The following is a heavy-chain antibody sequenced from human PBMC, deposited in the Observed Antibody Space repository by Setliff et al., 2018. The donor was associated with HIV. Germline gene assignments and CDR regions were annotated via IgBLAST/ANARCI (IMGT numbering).Heavy chain of an antibody. CDR3: VRVGPWYYGRSGYLASWDY. V-gene: IGHV1-46*01. D-gene: IGHD3-22*01. CDR2: INTNGVGT. Sequence: GASVKVSCKASGDTFTSNYIHWVRQAPGQGLEWMGIINTNGVGTTYAQKFQGRVTMVRDRSTNTVYMELNSLSSEDTAVYYCVRVGPWYYGRSGYLASWDYWGQGTQVTVSS. J-gene: IGHJ4*02. CDR1: GDTFTSNY.